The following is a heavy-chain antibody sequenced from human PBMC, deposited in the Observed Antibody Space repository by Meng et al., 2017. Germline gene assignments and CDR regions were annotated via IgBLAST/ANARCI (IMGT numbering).Heavy chain of an antibody. CDR1: GFTFDDYA. D-gene: IGHD3-10*01. Sequence: SLKISCAASGFTFDDYAMHWVRQAPGKGLEWASGISWNSGSIGYADSVKGRFTISRDNAKNSLYLQMNSLRAEDMALYYCAKAYYYGSGNYYFDYWGQGTLVTVSS. CDR2: ISWNSGSI. CDR3: AKAYYYGSGNYYFDY. J-gene: IGHJ4*02. V-gene: IGHV3-9*03.